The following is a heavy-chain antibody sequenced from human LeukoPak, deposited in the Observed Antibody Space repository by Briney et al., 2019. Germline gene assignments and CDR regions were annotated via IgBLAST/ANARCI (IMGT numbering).Heavy chain of an antibody. Sequence: GGSLGLSCTASGFNVSSKYMTWVRQAPGKALESVSVVYSGGTTYHAESVKDRFTVSRDSSKNTVFLQMNNLRVDDTGVYYCARDFYNHYGGGFVWGRGTTVTVSS. CDR3: ARDFYNHYGGGFV. D-gene: IGHD4-17*01. CDR1: GFNVSSKY. J-gene: IGHJ6*02. V-gene: IGHV3-66*01. CDR2: VYSGGTT.